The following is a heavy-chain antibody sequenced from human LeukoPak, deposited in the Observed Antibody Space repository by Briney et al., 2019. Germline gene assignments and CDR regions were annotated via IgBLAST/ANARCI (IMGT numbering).Heavy chain of an antibody. CDR2: INYSGSS. CDR1: GVSISSYF. J-gene: IGHJ2*01. Sequence: SETLSLTCTVSGVSISSYFWSWIRQPPGKGLEWIGYINYSGSSYYNPSLKSRVTFSVDTSKTQFSLRLSSVTAADTAVYYCGRRTYYDTLTGYNYWYFDLWGRGTLVTVSS. CDR3: GRRTYYDTLTGYNYWYFDL. V-gene: IGHV4-59*01. D-gene: IGHD3-9*01.